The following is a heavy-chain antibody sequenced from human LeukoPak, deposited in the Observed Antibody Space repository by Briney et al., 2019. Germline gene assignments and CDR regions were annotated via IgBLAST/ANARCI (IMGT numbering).Heavy chain of an antibody. D-gene: IGHD6-13*01. CDR1: GFTFSSYA. V-gene: IGHV3-30*04. Sequence: GGSLRLSCAASGFTFSSYAMHWVRQAPGKGLEWVAVISYDGSNKYYADSVKGRFTISRDNSKNTLYLQMNSLRAEDTAVYYCAGAAAGTLPHDYWGQGTLVTVSS. CDR2: ISYDGSNK. J-gene: IGHJ4*02. CDR3: AGAAAGTLPHDY.